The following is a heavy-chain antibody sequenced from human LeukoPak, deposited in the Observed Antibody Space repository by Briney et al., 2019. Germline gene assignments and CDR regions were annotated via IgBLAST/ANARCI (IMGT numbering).Heavy chain of an antibody. CDR2: ISGSGGST. J-gene: IGHJ4*02. CDR3: ARDPQTYDFWSGYYRY. D-gene: IGHD3-3*01. CDR1: GFTFSSYA. Sequence: GGSLRLSCAASGFTFSSYAMSWVRQAPGKGLEWVSAISGSGGSTYYADSVKGRFTISRDNSKNTLYLQMNSLRAEDTAVYYCARDPQTYDFWSGYYRYWGQGTLVTVSS. V-gene: IGHV3-23*01.